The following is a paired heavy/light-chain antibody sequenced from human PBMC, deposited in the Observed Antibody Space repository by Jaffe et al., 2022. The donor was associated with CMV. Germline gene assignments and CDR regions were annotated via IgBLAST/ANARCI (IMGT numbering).Light chain of an antibody. J-gene: IGKJ1*01. Sequence: EILMTQSPLSLPVTPGEPASISCRSTQTLLHTNGFHYLDWYLQKPGQSPQLLIYLGSYRASGVPDRFSGSGSGTDFTLKINRVEAEDVGVYYCMQGLQARTFGPGTKVEIK. CDR2: LGS. CDR3: MQGLQART. CDR1: QTLLHTNGFHY. V-gene: IGKV2-28*01.
Heavy chain of an antibody. D-gene: IGHD5-18*01. J-gene: IGHJ1*01. CDR3: ATLDTATYLGGAY. CDR2: IKTDGSEE. Sequence: EVQLVEAGGGLVQPGGSLRLSCAASGFTLSGRWMSWVRQAPGKGLEWVACIKTDGSEEYYVDSVKGRFTISRDNAKNSLFLQMNSLRAEDTAVYYCATLDTATYLGGAYWGQGTMVTVSS. V-gene: IGHV3-7*01. CDR1: GFTLSGRW.